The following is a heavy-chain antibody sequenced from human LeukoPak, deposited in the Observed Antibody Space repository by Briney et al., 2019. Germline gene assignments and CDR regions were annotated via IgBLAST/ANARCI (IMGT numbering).Heavy chain of an antibody. D-gene: IGHD5-18*01. CDR1: GFTFSSYE. V-gene: IGHV3-48*03. J-gene: IGHJ3*02. CDR2: ISSSGSTI. CDR3: ASGYSYGWFGDAFDI. Sequence: GGSLRLSCAASGFTFSSYEMNWVRQAPGKGLEWVSYISSSGSTIYYADSVKGRFTISRDNAKNSLYLQMNSLRAEDTAVYYCASGYSYGWFGDAFDIWGQGTMVTVSS.